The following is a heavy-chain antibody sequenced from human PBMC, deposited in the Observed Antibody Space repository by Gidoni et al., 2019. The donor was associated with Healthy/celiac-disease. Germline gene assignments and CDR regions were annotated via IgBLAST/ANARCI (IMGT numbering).Heavy chain of an antibody. V-gene: IGHV3-21*01. Sequence: EVQLVESGGGLVKPGGSLRLSCAASGLTFSSYSMNWVRQAPGKGLEWVSSISSSSSYIYYADSVKGRFTISRDNAKNSLYLQMNSLRAEDTAVYYCARDPDWADLGYCSGGSCPDYWGQGTLVTVSS. CDR2: ISSSSSYI. CDR3: ARDPDWADLGYCSGGSCPDY. CDR1: GLTFSSYS. D-gene: IGHD2-15*01. J-gene: IGHJ4*02.